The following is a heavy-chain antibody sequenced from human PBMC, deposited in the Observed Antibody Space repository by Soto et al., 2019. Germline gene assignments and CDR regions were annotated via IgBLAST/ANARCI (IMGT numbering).Heavy chain of an antibody. CDR3: ARDPYCGGDCYSGTGAGWFDP. Sequence: QVQLVESGGGVVQPGRSLRLSCAASGFTFSSYAMHWVRQAPGKGLEWVAVISYDGSNKYYADSVKGRFTISRDNSKNTLYPQMNGLRAEDTAVYYCARDPYCGGDCYSGTGAGWFDPWGQGTLVTVSS. CDR2: ISYDGSNK. J-gene: IGHJ5*02. CDR1: GFTFSSYA. V-gene: IGHV3-30-3*01. D-gene: IGHD2-21*02.